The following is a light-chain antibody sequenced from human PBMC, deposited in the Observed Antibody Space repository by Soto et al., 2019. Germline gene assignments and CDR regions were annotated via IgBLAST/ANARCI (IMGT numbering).Light chain of an antibody. CDR2: AAA. Sequence: AIQVTQSPSSLSASVGDRVTITCRASQRISSDLGWYQQKPGIAPKLLIYAAASLQSGVPSMFSGSGFGTDFTLTITSLQPEDVATYYCLQDHSYPRTFGQGTKVDIK. J-gene: IGKJ1*01. CDR1: QRISSD. CDR3: LQDHSYPRT. V-gene: IGKV1-6*01.